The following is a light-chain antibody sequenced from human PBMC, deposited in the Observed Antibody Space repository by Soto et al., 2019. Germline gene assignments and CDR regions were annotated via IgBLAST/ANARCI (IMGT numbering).Light chain of an antibody. CDR2: EVS. J-gene: IGLJ1*01. CDR3: CSYAGSSDV. CDR1: SSDIGGYDL. V-gene: IGLV2-23*02. Sequence: QSIVTQPASVSWSPGQSITISCTGTSSDIGGYDLVSWYHQHPGKAPKLIIYEVSKRPSGFSPRFSGSKSGNTASLTISGLQAEDEADYYCCSYAGSSDVFGPGTKVTVL.